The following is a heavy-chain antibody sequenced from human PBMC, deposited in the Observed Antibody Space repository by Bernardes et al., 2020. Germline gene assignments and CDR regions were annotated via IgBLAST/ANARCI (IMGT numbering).Heavy chain of an antibody. Sequence: SETLSLTCTVSGGSISSYYWSWIRQPPGKGLEWIGYIYYSGSTNYNPSLKSRVTISVDTSKNQFSLKLSSVTAADTAVYYCASVRGRDSSGYYYGGAFDIWGHGTMVTVSS. V-gene: IGHV4-59*01. CDR2: IYYSGST. J-gene: IGHJ3*02. D-gene: IGHD3-22*01. CDR3: ASVRGRDSSGYYYGGAFDI. CDR1: GGSISSYY.